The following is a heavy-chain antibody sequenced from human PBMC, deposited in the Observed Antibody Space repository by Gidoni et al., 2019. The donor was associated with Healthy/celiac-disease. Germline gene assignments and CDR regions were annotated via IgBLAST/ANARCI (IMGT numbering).Heavy chain of an antibody. CDR3: ARDRVDYDSSGGTNYYSYGMDV. D-gene: IGHD3-22*01. CDR2: IIPIFGTA. V-gene: IGHV1-69*01. Sequence: QVQLVQSGAEVKKPGSSAKVSCKASGGTFSSYAISWVRLAPGQGLEWMGGIIPIFGTANCAQKFQGRVTITADESTSTAYMELSSLRSEDTAVYYCARDRVDYDSSGGTNYYSYGMDVWGQGTTVTVSS. J-gene: IGHJ6*02. CDR1: GGTFSSYA.